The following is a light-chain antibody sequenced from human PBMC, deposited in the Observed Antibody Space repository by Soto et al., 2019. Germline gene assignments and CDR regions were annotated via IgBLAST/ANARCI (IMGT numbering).Light chain of an antibody. V-gene: IGKV3-20*01. CDR1: QSVSSSY. CDR3: QQYGSSPVT. J-gene: IGKJ5*01. CDR2: GAS. Sequence: EIVLTQSPGTLSLSPGERATLSCRASQSVSSSYLAWYQQKPGQAPRLLIYGASSRATGIPDRFSGSGSGTDVTLTISRLEPEDFALYYWQQYGSSPVTFGQGTRLEIK.